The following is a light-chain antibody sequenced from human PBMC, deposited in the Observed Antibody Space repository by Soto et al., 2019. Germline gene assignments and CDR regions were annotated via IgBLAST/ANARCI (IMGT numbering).Light chain of an antibody. CDR1: QSINRD. CDR3: QQYGSSQWT. CDR2: GAS. Sequence: EIVMTQSPATLSVSPGESATLTCRASQSINRDLAWYVQKPGQAPRFLIYGASSRATGIPDRFSGSGSGTDFTLTISRLEPEDFAVYYCQQYGSSQWTFGQGTKVDIK. V-gene: IGKV3-20*01. J-gene: IGKJ1*01.